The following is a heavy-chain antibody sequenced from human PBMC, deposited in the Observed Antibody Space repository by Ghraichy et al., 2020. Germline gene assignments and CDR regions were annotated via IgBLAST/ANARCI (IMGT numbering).Heavy chain of an antibody. Sequence: SETLSLTCAVYGGSFSAHYWSWIRQPPGNGLEWIGEINHSGTTRYNPSLRGRLTISVDTSKNQFSLKLSSVTAADTAVYYCARVNRQGAEWVLGSKWGQGTLVTVSS. CDR3: ARVNRQGAEWVLGSK. CDR2: INHSGTT. CDR1: GGSFSAHY. V-gene: IGHV4-34*01. J-gene: IGHJ4*02. D-gene: IGHD1-26*01.